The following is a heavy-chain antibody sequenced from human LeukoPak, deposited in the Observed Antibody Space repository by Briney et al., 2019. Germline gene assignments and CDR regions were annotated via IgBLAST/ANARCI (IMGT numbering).Heavy chain of an antibody. D-gene: IGHD6-19*01. V-gene: IGHV3-23*01. CDR1: GFTFGSYG. CDR2: ISGDGGAT. Sequence: PGGSLRLSCAASGFTFGSYGMNWVRQAPGKGLEWVSTISGDGGATHYADSVKGRFTISRANSKSTLFLQMNCLRAEDTAVYYCSKSGSRDWDYFDYWGQGTLVTASS. J-gene: IGHJ4*02. CDR3: SKSGSRDWDYFDY.